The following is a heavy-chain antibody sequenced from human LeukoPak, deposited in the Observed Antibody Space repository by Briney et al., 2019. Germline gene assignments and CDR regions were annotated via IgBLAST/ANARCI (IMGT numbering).Heavy chain of an antibody. CDR3: AKYRGFGDSYDS. D-gene: IGHD3-10*01. CDR2: IGGSST. J-gene: IGHJ4*02. Sequence: GGSLRLSCAASGFPFTIYAMSWVRRAPGKGLEWVSSIGGSSTYYADFVKGRFTISRDTSKNTMFLQMNSLRAEDTAIYYCAKYRGFGDSYDSWGQGTLVTVSS. V-gene: IGHV3-23*01. CDR1: GFPFTIYA.